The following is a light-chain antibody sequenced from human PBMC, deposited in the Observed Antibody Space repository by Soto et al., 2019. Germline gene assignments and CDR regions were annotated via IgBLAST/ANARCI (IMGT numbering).Light chain of an antibody. J-gene: IGLJ3*02. CDR3: SSYTNKDTIL. CDR2: DVT. V-gene: IGLV2-14*03. CDR1: SSDVGGYDH. Sequence: QSALPQPASVSGSPGQSITISCTGTSSDVGGYDHVSWYQQHPGKAPKLIIYDVTVRPSGISRRFSGSKSDNTASLAVSGLQPEDEADYYCSSYTNKDTILFGGGTKLTVL.